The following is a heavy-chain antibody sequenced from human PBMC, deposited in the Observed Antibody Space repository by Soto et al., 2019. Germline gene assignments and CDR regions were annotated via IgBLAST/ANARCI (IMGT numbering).Heavy chain of an antibody. J-gene: IGHJ4*02. CDR1: GYTFTGYA. CDR3: ARAVAVAAAFDY. V-gene: IGHV1-3*05. Sequence: QVQLVQSGAEEKKPGASVKVSCKASGYTFTGYAMHWVRQAPGQRLEWMGWINAGNGNTKYSQKFQGRVTITRDTSASKAYMELSSLRSEDTAVYYCARAVAVAAAFDYWGQGTLVTVSS. CDR2: INAGNGNT. D-gene: IGHD6-19*01.